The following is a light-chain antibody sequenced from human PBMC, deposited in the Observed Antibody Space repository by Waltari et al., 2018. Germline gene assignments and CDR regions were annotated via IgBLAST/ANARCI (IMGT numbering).Light chain of an antibody. CDR1: QSISRN. CDR3: QQYNNWRT. J-gene: IGKJ2*01. V-gene: IGKV3-15*01. Sequence: EVLMTQSPATLPVSPGESATLSCRASQSISRNLAWYQQKPGQVPRLLIYGASTRAPGIPARFSGSGSGTDFTLTISGLQSEDVAVYYCQQYNNWRTFGQGTKVEI. CDR2: GAS.